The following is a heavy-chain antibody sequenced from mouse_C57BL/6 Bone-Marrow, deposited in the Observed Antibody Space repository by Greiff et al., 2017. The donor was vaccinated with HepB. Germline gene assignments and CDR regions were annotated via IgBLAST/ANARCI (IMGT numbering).Heavy chain of an antibody. Sequence: EVQLQESGPGLVKPSQSLSLTCSVTGYSITSGYYWNWIRQFPGNKLEWMGYISYDGSNNYNPSLKNRISITRDTSKNQFFLKLNSVTTEDTATYYCAREGMVTTSGYWGQGTTLTVSS. J-gene: IGHJ2*01. CDR1: GYSITSGYY. CDR2: ISYDGSN. D-gene: IGHD2-2*01. CDR3: AREGMVTTSGY. V-gene: IGHV3-6*01.